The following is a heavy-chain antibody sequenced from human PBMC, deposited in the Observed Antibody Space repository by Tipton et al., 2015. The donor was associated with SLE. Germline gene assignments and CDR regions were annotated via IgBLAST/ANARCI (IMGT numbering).Heavy chain of an antibody. CDR3: ARDRGSGWSSVAFDM. CDR2: ITNNGNT. D-gene: IGHD6-19*01. J-gene: IGHJ3*02. CDR1: GGSISGSNYY. Sequence: TLSLTCTVSGGSISGSNYYWDWIRQPPGKGPEWIGRITNNGNTYYNPSLKSRVTISEDTSKNHFSLKLSSVNAADTAVYYCARDRGSGWSSVAFDMWGQGTMVIVSS. V-gene: IGHV4-39*02.